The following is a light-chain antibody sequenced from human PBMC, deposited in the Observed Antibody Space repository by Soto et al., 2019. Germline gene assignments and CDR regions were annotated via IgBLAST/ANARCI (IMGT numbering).Light chain of an antibody. V-gene: IGKV1-17*01. Sequence: QMTQSPSSLSASVGEKIIITCRASRDVGSDVSWYQQKPGQAPKLLIYAASNLYTGVPSRFSGSRSGTEFTLTIRSLQPDDFATYYCQQYDSSSTFGQGTKVDIK. CDR3: QQYDSSST. CDR2: AAS. CDR1: RDVGSD. J-gene: IGKJ1*01.